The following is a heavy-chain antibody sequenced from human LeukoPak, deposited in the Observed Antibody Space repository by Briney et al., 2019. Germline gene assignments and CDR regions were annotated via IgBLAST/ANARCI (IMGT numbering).Heavy chain of an antibody. Sequence: SETLSLTCTVSSGSISSSSYYWGWIRQPPGTGLEWIGNIYYSGSTYYNPSLKSRVTISVDTSQSQFSLRLSSVTAADTAVYYCARYDSDGFYRNFDYGGQGTLVTVSS. V-gene: IGHV4-39*01. CDR1: SGSISSSSYY. D-gene: IGHD3-22*01. CDR2: IYYSGST. CDR3: ARYDSDGFYRNFDY. J-gene: IGHJ4*02.